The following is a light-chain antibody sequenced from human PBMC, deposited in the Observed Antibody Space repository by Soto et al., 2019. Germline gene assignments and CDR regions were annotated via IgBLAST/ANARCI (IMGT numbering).Light chain of an antibody. CDR3: QQRSSWPLT. V-gene: IGKV3-11*01. Sequence: EIVLTQSPATLSLSPGERATLSCRANQSISSFLAWYQQKLGQAPRLLIYDVSKRATGIPARISGSGSRTDFTLTIASLEPEDFAVYYCQQRSSWPLTFGGGTKVEIK. CDR1: QSISSF. CDR2: DVS. J-gene: IGKJ4*01.